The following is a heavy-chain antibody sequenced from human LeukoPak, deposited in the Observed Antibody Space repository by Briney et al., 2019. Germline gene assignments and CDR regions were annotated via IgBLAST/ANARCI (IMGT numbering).Heavy chain of an antibody. CDR2: ISDSGGST. J-gene: IGHJ5*02. Sequence: GGSLRLSCAASGFTFSNYDMSWARQAPGQGLEWVSSISDSGGSTYYADSVKGRFTISRDNSKNTLYLQMTNLRAADTAVYYCAKDLSRAVAADWFDPWDQGSLVTVSS. D-gene: IGHD6-19*01. CDR1: GFTFSNYD. V-gene: IGHV3-23*01. CDR3: AKDLSRAVAADWFDP.